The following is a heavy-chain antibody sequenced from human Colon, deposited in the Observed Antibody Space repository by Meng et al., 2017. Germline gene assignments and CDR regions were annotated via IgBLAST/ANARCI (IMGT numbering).Heavy chain of an antibody. Sequence: VQLQQWGAGLLKPSETLSLTCAVYGGSFSGYDWSWIRQPPGKGLEWIGEINHSGSTNYNPSLKSRVTISVDTSKNQFSLKLSSVTAADTAVYYCARERLSSGWYGGRWFDPWGQGTLVTVSS. D-gene: IGHD6-19*01. J-gene: IGHJ5*02. CDR1: GGSFSGYD. CDR2: INHSGST. V-gene: IGHV4-34*01. CDR3: ARERLSSGWYGGRWFDP.